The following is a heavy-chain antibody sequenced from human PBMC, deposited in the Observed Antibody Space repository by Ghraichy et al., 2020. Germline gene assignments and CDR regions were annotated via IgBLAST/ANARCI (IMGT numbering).Heavy chain of an antibody. CDR1: GFTFSSYA. V-gene: IGHV3-23*01. J-gene: IGHJ3*01. CDR2: ISGSGGST. D-gene: IGHD1-26*01. CDR3: AKDQWELRD. Sequence: LSLTCAASGFTFSSYAMSWVRQAPGKGLEWVSAISGSGGSTYYADSVKGRFTISRDNSKNTLYLQMNSLRAEDTAVYYCAKDQWELRDWGQGTMVTVSS.